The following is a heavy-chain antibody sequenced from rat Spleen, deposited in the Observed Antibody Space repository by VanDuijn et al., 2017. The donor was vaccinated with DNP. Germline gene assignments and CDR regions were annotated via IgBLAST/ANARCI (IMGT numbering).Heavy chain of an antibody. CDR1: GFTFSDYY. CDR3: TTGSWYSSSYYFDN. D-gene: IGHD1-2*01. Sequence: EVQLVESGGGLVQPGRSLKLSCAASGFTFSDYYMAWVRPAPTKGLEWVASIKYDGGSTYYRDSVKGRFTISRDNAKSSLYLQMDSLRSEDTATYYCTTGSWYSSSYYFDNWGQGVMVTVSS. CDR2: IKYDGGST. J-gene: IGHJ2*01. V-gene: IGHV5-20*01.